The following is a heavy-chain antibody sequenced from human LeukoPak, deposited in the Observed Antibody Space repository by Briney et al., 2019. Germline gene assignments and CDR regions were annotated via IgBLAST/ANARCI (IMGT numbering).Heavy chain of an antibody. Sequence: TGGSLRLSCAASGFTFSSYAVSWVRQAPGKGLEWVSAISGSGGSTYYADSVKGRFTISRDNSKNTLYLQMNSLRAEDTAVYYCAKAPTVTTIPFDYWGQGTLVTVSS. CDR3: AKAPTVTTIPFDY. CDR2: ISGSGGST. CDR1: GFTFSSYA. J-gene: IGHJ4*02. D-gene: IGHD4-17*01. V-gene: IGHV3-23*01.